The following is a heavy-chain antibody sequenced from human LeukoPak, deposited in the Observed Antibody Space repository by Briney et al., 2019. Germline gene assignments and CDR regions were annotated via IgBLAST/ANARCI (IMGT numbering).Heavy chain of an antibody. CDR3: AREMEAIQLWSPGYYMDV. D-gene: IGHD5-18*01. CDR1: GGSTSNYY. J-gene: IGHJ6*03. CDR2: IYTSGST. V-gene: IGHV4-4*07. Sequence: SETLSLTCTVSGGSTSNYYWSWIRQPAGKGLEWIGRIYTSGSTNYNPSLKSRVTMSVDTSKNQFSLKLSSVTAADTAVYYCAREMEAIQLWSPGYYMDVWGKGTTVTVSS.